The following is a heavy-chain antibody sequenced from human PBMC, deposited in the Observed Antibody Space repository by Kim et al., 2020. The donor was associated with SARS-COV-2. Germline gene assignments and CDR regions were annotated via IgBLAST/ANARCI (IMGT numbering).Heavy chain of an antibody. CDR3: ARCYLGYYYDSSGYYYHSDAFDI. D-gene: IGHD3-22*01. CDR1: GGSFSGYY. Sequence: SETLSLTCAVYGGSFSGYYWSWIRQPPGKGLEWIGEINHSGSTNYNPSLKSRVTISVDTSKNQFSLKLSSVTAADTAVYYCARCYLGYYYDSSGYYYHSDAFDIWGQGTMVTVSS. CDR2: INHSGST. J-gene: IGHJ3*02. V-gene: IGHV4-34*01.